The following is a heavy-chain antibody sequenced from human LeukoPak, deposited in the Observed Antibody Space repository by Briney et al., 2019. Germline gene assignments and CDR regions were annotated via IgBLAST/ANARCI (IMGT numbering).Heavy chain of an antibody. CDR2: ICAYNGNT. V-gene: IGHV1-18*01. D-gene: IGHD2-15*01. Sequence: GASVTVSRKASGYTFTSYGFSWVRQAPGQGLEWVGWICAYNGNTNDAQKLQGRVNMTTVICTSTAYMELRSLRSDDTAVYYCATAMGYCSGGSCSPPYYYYMDVWGKGTTVTVSS. CDR3: ATAMGYCSGGSCSPPYYYYMDV. J-gene: IGHJ6*03. CDR1: GYTFTSYG.